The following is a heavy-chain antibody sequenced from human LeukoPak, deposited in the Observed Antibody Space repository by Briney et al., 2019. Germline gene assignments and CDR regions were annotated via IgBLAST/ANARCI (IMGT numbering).Heavy chain of an antibody. J-gene: IGHJ6*03. D-gene: IGHD2-15*01. Sequence: GGSLRLSCAASGFTFSSCAMHWVRQAPGKGLEWVAVISYDGSNKYYADSVKGRFTISRDNSKNTLYLQMNSLRAEDTAIYYCAKNGDRGAYCSGGSCYPYYYYNMDVWGKGTTVTISS. CDR2: ISYDGSNK. V-gene: IGHV3-30*04. CDR1: GFTFSSCA. CDR3: AKNGDRGAYCSGGSCYPYYYYNMDV.